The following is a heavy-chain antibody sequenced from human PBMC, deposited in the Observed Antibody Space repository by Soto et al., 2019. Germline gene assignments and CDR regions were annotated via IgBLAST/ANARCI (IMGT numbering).Heavy chain of an antibody. CDR1: GGSINSYY. J-gene: IGHJ4*01. D-gene: IGHD5-18*01. V-gene: IGHV4-59*01. CDR3: ARSGYSYVNHYFDY. Sequence: PSETLSLTCTVSGGSINSYYWSWIRKSPGKGLEWIGYTYDNGSTNYNPSLKSRVSISVDTSKNQFSLKLSSVTAADTAVYYCARSGYSYVNHYFDYWGHGTLVTVS. CDR2: TYDNGST.